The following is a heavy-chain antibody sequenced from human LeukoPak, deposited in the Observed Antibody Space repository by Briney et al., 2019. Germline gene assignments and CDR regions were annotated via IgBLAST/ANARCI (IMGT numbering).Heavy chain of an antibody. CDR2: FDPEDGET. J-gene: IGHJ6*02. V-gene: IGHV1-24*01. D-gene: IGHD3-22*01. Sequence: ASVKVSCKVSGYTLTELSIHWVRQAPGKGLEWMGGFDPEDGETIYAQKFQGRVTMTEDTSTDTAYMELSSLRSEDTAVYYCATDGGDSSGYYYYGMDVWGQGTTVTVSS. CDR1: GYTLTELS. CDR3: ATDGGDSSGYYYYGMDV.